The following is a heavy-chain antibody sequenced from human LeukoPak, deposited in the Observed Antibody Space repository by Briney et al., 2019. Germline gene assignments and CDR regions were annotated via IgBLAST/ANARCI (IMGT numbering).Heavy chain of an antibody. D-gene: IGHD6-13*01. CDR3: ARAIGSIAAAGTRWFDP. J-gene: IGHJ5*02. CDR1: AYSISSGYY. Sequence: PSETLSLTCTVSAYSISSGYYWGWIRQPPGKGPEWIGSIYHSGRTYYNPSLKSRVTISVDTSKNQFSLKLSSVTAADTAVYYCARAIGSIAAAGTRWFDPWGQGTLVTVSS. V-gene: IGHV4-38-2*02. CDR2: IYHSGRT.